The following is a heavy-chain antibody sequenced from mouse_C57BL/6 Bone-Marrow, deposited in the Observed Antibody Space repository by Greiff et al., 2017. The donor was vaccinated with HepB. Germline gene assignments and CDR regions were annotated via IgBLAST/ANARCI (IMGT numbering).Heavy chain of an antibody. CDR3: ARGSGSSPYAMDY. CDR2: INPNNGGT. V-gene: IGHV1-26*01. CDR1: GYTFTDYY. Sequence: EVQLQQSGPELVKPGASVKISCKASGYTFTDYYMNWVKQSHGKSLEWIGDINPNNGGTSYNQKFKGKATLTVDKSSSTAYMELRSLTSEDSAVYYCARGSGSSPYAMDYWGQGTSVTVSS. J-gene: IGHJ4*01. D-gene: IGHD1-1*01.